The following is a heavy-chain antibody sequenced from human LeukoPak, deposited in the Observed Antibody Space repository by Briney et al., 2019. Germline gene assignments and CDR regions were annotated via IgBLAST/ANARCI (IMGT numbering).Heavy chain of an antibody. V-gene: IGHV1-18*01. J-gene: IGHJ6*02. CDR2: ISAYNGNT. CDR1: GYTFTSYG. CDR3: ARDPGMVTTPCYYGMDV. D-gene: IGHD4-23*01. Sequence: ASVKVSCKASGYTFTSYGISWVRQAPGQGLEWMGWISAYNGNTNYAQKLQGRVTMTTDTSTSTAYMELRSLRSDDTAVYYCARDPGMVTTPCYYGMDVWGQGTTVTVSS.